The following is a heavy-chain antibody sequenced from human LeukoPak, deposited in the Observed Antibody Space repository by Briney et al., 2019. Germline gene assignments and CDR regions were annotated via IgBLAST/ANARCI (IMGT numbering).Heavy chain of an antibody. J-gene: IGHJ4*02. V-gene: IGHV3-23*01. CDR1: GFTFSSYA. CDR2: ISGSGGST. D-gene: IGHD6-13*01. CDR3: AKGAAAAGTFY. Sequence: GGSLRLSCAASGFTFSSYAMSWVRQAPGKGLEWVSAISGSGGSTYYADSVKGRFTISRDNSKNMRYLQMNSLRAEDTAVYYCAKGAAAAGTFYWGQGTLVTVSS.